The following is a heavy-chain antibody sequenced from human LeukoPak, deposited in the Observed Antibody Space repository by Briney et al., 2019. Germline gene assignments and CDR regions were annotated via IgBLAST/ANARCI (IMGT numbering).Heavy chain of an antibody. CDR3: AKLAFYETSAPLRDIAF. CDR1: GFPFNTYA. Sequence: GGSLRLSCAASGFPFNTYAMTWVRQAPGKGLEYISVIRPIGTNTYYANSVKGRFTISRDDSRTTVYLQMSSLRAEDTAIYYCAKLAFYETSAPLRDIAFWGQGTLVTVSS. D-gene: IGHD1-14*01. J-gene: IGHJ4*02. V-gene: IGHV3-23*01. CDR2: IRPIGTNT.